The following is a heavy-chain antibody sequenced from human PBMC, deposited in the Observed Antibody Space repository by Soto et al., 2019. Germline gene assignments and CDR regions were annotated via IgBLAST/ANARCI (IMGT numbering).Heavy chain of an antibody. J-gene: IGHJ5*02. CDR2: IYYSGST. CDR3: ARSGVGYCSGGSCYGWFDP. CDR1: GGSISSYY. D-gene: IGHD2-15*01. V-gene: IGHV4-59*01. Sequence: LSLTCTVSGGSISSYYWSWIRQPPGKGLEWIGYIYYSGSTNYNPSLKSRVTISVDTSKNQFSLKLSSVTAADTAVYYCARSGVGYCSGGSCYGWFDPWGQGTLVTVSS.